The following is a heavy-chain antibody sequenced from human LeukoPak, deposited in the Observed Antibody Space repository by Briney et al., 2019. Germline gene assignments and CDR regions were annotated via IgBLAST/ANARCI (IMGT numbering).Heavy chain of an antibody. Sequence: GGSLGLSCAASGFTFSSYGMHWVRQAPGKGLEWVASIWYDGSKIDYADSVKGRFTISRDSSKSTVYLQMNSLRPEDTAVYYCARNRDHFDFWSAFSHWGQGTLVTVSS. CDR3: ARNRDHFDFWSAFSH. J-gene: IGHJ4*02. V-gene: IGHV3-33*01. CDR2: IWYDGSKI. D-gene: IGHD3-3*01. CDR1: GFTFSSYG.